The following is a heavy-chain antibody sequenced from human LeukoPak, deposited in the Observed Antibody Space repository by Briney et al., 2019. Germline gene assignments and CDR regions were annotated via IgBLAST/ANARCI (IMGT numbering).Heavy chain of an antibody. V-gene: IGHV4-59*08. Sequence: SSETLSLTCTVSGGSISSYYWSWIRQPPGKGLEWIGYIYYSGSTNHNPSLKSRVTISVDTSKNQFSLKLSSVTAADTAVYYCARHRIVVVPAAMPFYYYYGMDVWGQGTTVTVSS. CDR1: GGSISSYY. CDR3: ARHRIVVVPAAMPFYYYYGMDV. CDR2: IYYSGST. D-gene: IGHD2-2*01. J-gene: IGHJ6*02.